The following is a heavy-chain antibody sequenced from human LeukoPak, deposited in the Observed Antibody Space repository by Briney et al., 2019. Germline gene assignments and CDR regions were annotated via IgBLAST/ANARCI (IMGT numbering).Heavy chain of an antibody. J-gene: IGHJ4*02. Sequence: PGGSLRLSCAASGFTFSTNHMSWVRQAPGKGLEWVSVIYSGGSPYYADSVKGRFTISRDNSKNTLYLQMNSLRAEDTAVYYCARDLNSYDRSGYGHWGQGPLVTVSS. V-gene: IGHV3-53*01. CDR2: IYSGGSP. CDR3: ARDLNSYDRSGYGH. CDR1: GFTFSTNH. D-gene: IGHD3-22*01.